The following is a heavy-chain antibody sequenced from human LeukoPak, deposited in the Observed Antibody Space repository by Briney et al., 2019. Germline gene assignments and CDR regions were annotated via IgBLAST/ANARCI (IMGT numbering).Heavy chain of an antibody. CDR3: ARVDSTGFWGPTTPDY. V-gene: IGHV4-59*01. CDR2: IFYSGST. J-gene: IGHJ4*02. Sequence: PSETLSLTCTVSGGSMSNYYWSWFRQPPGMGLEYIGYIFYSGSTNYNPSLKSRVTMSVDTSKNQFSLRLSSVTAADTAVYYCARVDSTGFWGPTTPDYWGQGTLVTVSS. D-gene: IGHD3-22*01. CDR1: GGSMSNYY.